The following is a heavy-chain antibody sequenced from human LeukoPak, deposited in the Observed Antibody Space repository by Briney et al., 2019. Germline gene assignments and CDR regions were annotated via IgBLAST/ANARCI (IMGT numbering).Heavy chain of an antibody. D-gene: IGHD2-8*01. CDR3: TRGHMLYATGDGMDA. Sequence: RASVKVSCKASGYTFNTYGINWVRQAPGQGLEWMGWVNTDTHETYYAQKFQGRITMATDTSTSTAYMELRSLRSDDTAVYYCTRGHMLYATGDGMDAWGQGTTVTVSS. J-gene: IGHJ6*02. CDR2: VNTDTHET. V-gene: IGHV1-18*01. CDR1: GYTFNTYG.